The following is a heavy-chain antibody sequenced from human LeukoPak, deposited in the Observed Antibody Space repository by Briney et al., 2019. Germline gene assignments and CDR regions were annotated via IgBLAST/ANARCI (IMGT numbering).Heavy chain of an antibody. CDR3: ARVGNYYFDY. V-gene: IGHV6-1*01. D-gene: IGHD1-26*01. CDR2: TYYGSKWYN. Sequence: SQTLSLTCAISGNSVSSNSAGWNWIRQSPPRGLEWLGRTYYGSKWYNEYEVSMKSRITINPDTSKNQFSLQLNSVTPEDTAVYYCARVGNYYFDYWGQGTLVTVSS. J-gene: IGHJ4*02. CDR1: GNSVSSNSAG.